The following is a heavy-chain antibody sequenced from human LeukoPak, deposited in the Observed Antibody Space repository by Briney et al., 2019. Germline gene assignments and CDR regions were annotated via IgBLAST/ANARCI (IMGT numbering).Heavy chain of an antibody. D-gene: IGHD3-16*02. CDR1: GGSIRSYY. J-gene: IGHJ4*02. V-gene: IGHV4-59*12. Sequence: PSETPSLTCTLSGGSIRSYYWSWIRQPPGKGLEWIGYIYYSGSTNYNPSLKSRVTISVDTSKNQFFLKLSSVTAADTAVYYCARGRYLPLYFDYWGQGTLVTVSS. CDR2: IYYSGST. CDR3: ARGRYLPLYFDY.